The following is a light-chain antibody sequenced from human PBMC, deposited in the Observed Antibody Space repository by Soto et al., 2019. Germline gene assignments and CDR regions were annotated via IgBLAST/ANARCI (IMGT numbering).Light chain of an antibody. CDR3: QQYYSTPLT. CDR2: RAS. J-gene: IGKJ4*01. V-gene: IGKV4-1*01. Sequence: DIVMTQSPDSLAVSLGERATIDCKSSQSILYSSNNKNYLAWYQQKPGQPPKLLTYRASTRESGVPDRISGSGSGTDFTLTISSLQAEDVAVYYCQQYYSTPLTFGGGTKVDIK. CDR1: QSILYSSNNKNY.